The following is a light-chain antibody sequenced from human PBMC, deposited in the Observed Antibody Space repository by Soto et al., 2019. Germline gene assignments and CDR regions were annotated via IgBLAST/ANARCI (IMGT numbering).Light chain of an antibody. J-gene: IGKJ5*01. Sequence: DIQMTQSPSSLSASVGDRDTITCRASQDIRNYLAWYQQKPGTIPKLLIYSASTLQSGVPSRFSGSGSGTDFTLTISSRQPDDVATYYCQKYNNVPGTFGQGTRLEIK. V-gene: IGKV1-27*01. CDR3: QKYNNVPGT. CDR1: QDIRNY. CDR2: SAS.